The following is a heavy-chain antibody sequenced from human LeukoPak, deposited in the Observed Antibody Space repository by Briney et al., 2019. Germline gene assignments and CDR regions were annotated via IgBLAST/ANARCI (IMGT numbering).Heavy chain of an antibody. J-gene: IGHJ5*02. CDR2: INHSGGT. D-gene: IGHD5-12*01. V-gene: IGHV4-34*01. CDR1: GESFSEYY. Sequence: SETLSLTCAVHGESFSEYYWSWIRQPPGKGLEWIGQINHSGGTNYHPSLKTRVTISLDTSKNQVSLKLRSVTAADTAVYYCAFEGPVSGYAFDPWGQGALVAVSS. CDR3: AFEGPVSGYAFDP.